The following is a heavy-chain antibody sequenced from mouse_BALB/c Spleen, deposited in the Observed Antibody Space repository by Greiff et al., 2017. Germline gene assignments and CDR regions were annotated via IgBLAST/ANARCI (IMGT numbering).Heavy chain of an antibody. CDR1: GFTFSSYA. CDR3: AREAYEAY. Sequence: EVKLMESGGGLVKPGGSLKLSCAASGFTFSSYAMSWVRQSPEKRLEWVAEISSGGSYTYYPDTVTGRFTISRDNAKNTLYLEMSSLRSEDTAMYYCAREAYEAYWGQGTLVTVSA. J-gene: IGHJ3*01. D-gene: IGHD1-1*01. CDR2: ISSGGSYT. V-gene: IGHV5-9-4*01.